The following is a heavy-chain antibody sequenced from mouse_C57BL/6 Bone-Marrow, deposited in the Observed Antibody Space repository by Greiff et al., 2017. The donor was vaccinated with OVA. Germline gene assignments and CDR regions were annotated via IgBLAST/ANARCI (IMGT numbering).Heavy chain of an antibody. CDR3: AREDGYYSFDY. J-gene: IGHJ2*01. D-gene: IGHD2-3*01. Sequence: DVMLVESGGGLVKPGGSLKLSCAASGFTFSDYGMHWVRQAPEKGLEWVAYISSGSSTIYYADTVKGRFTISRDNAKNTLFLQMTSLRSEDTAMYYCAREDGYYSFDYWGQGTTLTVSS. CDR1: GFTFSDYG. CDR2: ISSGSSTI. V-gene: IGHV5-17*01.